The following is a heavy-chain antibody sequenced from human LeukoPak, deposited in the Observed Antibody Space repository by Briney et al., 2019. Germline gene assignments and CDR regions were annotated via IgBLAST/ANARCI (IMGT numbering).Heavy chain of an antibody. CDR2: IYYSGST. CDR1: GGSISSYY. V-gene: IGHV4-59*08. Sequence: SETLSLTCTVSGGSISSYYWSWLRQPHGKGLEWIGYIYYSGSTNYNPSLKSRVTISVDTSKNQFSLKLSSVTAADTAVYYCARLDYVRWFDPWGQGTLVTVSS. J-gene: IGHJ5*02. CDR3: ARLDYVRWFDP. D-gene: IGHD3-10*02.